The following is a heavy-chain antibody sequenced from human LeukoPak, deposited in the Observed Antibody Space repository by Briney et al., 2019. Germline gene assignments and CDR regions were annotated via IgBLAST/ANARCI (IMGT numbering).Heavy chain of an antibody. CDR2: IKQDGSDK. Sequence: PGGSLRLSCADSGFTLGSHWMTWVRQAPGKGLEWVANIKQDGSDKYYVDSVRGRFTISRDNAKNSLFLQMNSLRVEDTAVYYCARDCYATGSHGDWGQGTLVTVSS. CDR1: GFTLGSHW. D-gene: IGHD3-10*01. J-gene: IGHJ4*02. V-gene: IGHV3-7*04. CDR3: ARDCYATGSHGD.